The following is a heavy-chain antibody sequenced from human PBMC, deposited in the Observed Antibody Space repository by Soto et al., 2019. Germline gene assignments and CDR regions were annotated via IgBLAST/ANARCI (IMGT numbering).Heavy chain of an antibody. Sequence: QVQLQESGPGLVKPSQTLSLTCTVSGGSISSGDNYGSWIRQPPEKGLEWIGYIYYSGSTYYTRSLKSRVTISVDTSKNQFSLKLSSVTAADTTVYYCAMAGLTYYDYGMDVWGQGTTVTVSS. CDR2: IYYSGST. J-gene: IGHJ6*02. V-gene: IGHV4-30-4*01. CDR3: AMAGLTYYDYGMDV. CDR1: GGSISSGDNY. D-gene: IGHD7-27*01.